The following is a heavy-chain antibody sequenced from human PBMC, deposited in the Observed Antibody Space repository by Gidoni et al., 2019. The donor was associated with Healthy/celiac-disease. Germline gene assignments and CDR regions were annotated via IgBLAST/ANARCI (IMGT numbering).Heavy chain of an antibody. CDR2: ISGSGGST. D-gene: IGHD2-2*01. Sequence: EVQLLESGGGLVQPGGSLRLSCAASGFTFSSYAMSWVRQAPGKGLEWVSAISGSGGSTYYADSVKGRFTISRNNSKNTLYLQMNSLRAEDTAVYYCAKAGVRSGGIVVVPAAKTYYYYMDVWGKGTTVTVSS. V-gene: IGHV3-23*01. CDR3: AKAGVRSGGIVVVPAAKTYYYYMDV. J-gene: IGHJ6*03. CDR1: GFTFSSYA.